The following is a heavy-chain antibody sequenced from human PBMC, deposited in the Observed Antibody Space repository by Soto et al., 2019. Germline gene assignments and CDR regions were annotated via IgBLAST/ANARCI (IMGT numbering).Heavy chain of an antibody. CDR3: ARGKGMEENYYYYGLDI. CDR2: INGGTGQT. D-gene: IGHD1-1*01. Sequence: ASVKVSCKASGCTFTTHAMHGVRQSPLQSLEWMGWINGGTGQTKHSQRFQGRVIITRDTSASTAYMELSSLRSEDTAVYYCARGKGMEENYYYYGLDIWGQGTTVTVSS. V-gene: IGHV1-3*01. CDR1: GCTFTTHA. J-gene: IGHJ6*02.